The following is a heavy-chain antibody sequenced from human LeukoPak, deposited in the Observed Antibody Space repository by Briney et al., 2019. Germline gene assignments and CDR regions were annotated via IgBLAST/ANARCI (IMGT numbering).Heavy chain of an antibody. CDR3: ARGSRGVMVDY. Sequence: PGGSQRLSCAASGFIVSSDYMNWVRQAPGKGLEWVSAIYTDGSTYFADSVKGRFTISRDNSKNTLYLQMDSLRAEDTAVYYCARGSRGVMVDYWGQGTLVTVSS. V-gene: IGHV3-53*01. J-gene: IGHJ4*02. CDR2: IYTDGST. CDR1: GFIVSSDY. D-gene: IGHD3-16*01.